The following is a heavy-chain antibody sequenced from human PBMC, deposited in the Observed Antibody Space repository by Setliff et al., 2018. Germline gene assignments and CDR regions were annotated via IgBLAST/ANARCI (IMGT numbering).Heavy chain of an antibody. CDR3: ARHVGSRSRGYNYYYYYMDV. CDR2: IYSTGST. Sequence: PSETLSLTCTVSGDSIYNHFWSWVRQPPGKGLEWIGYIYSTGSTNYNPSLKSRVTMSVDTSRNQFSLKLSSVTAADTAVYYCARHVGSRSRGYNYYYYYMDVWGKGTTVTVSS. CDR1: GDSIYNHF. J-gene: IGHJ6*03. V-gene: IGHV4-59*08. D-gene: IGHD3-10*01.